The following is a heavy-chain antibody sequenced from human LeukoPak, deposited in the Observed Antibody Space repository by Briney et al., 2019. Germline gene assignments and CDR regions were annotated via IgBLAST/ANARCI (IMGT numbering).Heavy chain of an antibody. D-gene: IGHD2-2*01. CDR1: GLTFNSYW. J-gene: IGHJ5*02. CDR2: INQDGSEK. Sequence: GGSLRLSCAASGLTFNSYWMSWVRQAPGKGLEWVASINQDGSEKKYVDSVKGRFTISRDNAKNSLYLQMNSLRAEDTAVYYCARVVVVAAGGTWWFDPWGQGTLVTVSS. CDR3: ARVVVVAAGGTWWFDP. V-gene: IGHV3-7*01.